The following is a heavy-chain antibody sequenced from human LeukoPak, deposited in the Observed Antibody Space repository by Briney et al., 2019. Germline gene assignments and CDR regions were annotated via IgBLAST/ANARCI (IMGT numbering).Heavy chain of an antibody. V-gene: IGHV1-8*01. CDR2: MNPHSGKT. J-gene: IGHJ5*02. D-gene: IGHD3-16*01. CDR3: ARDLKRSRARWENLGLDP. CDR1: GYPFNNYD. Sequence: ASVKVSCKASGYPFNNYDINWVRQATGQGLEWMGWMNPHSGKTGYAQNFQGRVTMTRDTSISTAYMELSSLRSDDTAVYYCARDLKRSRARWENLGLDPWGQGTLVTVSS.